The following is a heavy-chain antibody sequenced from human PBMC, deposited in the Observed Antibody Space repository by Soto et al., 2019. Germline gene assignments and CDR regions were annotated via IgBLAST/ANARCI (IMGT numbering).Heavy chain of an antibody. Sequence: PSETLSLTCTVSGGSVSSGRYYWIWIRHPPGKGLEWIGYMSYTGSTNYNPSLKSRVTISVDMSTNQFSLKLRSVTAADTAVYYCAREMVRGVIIRSYGMDVWGQGTTVTVSS. CDR3: AREMVRGVIIRSYGMDV. D-gene: IGHD3-10*01. V-gene: IGHV4-61*01. CDR1: GGSVSSGRYY. CDR2: MSYTGST. J-gene: IGHJ6*02.